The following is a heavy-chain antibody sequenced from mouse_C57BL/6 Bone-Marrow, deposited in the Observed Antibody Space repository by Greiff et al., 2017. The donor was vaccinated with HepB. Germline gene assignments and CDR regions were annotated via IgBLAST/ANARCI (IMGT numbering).Heavy chain of an antibody. Sequence: EVQVVESGGGLVQPGESLKLSCESNEYEFPSHDMSWVRKTPEKRLELVAAINSDGGSTYYPDTMERRFIISRDNTKKTLYLQMSSLRSEDTALLSNYVGWYFDVWGTGTTVTVSS. CDR1: EYEFPSHD. CDR2: INSDGGST. V-gene: IGHV5-2*01. J-gene: IGHJ1*03. CDR3: YVGWYFDV. D-gene: IGHD2-5*01.